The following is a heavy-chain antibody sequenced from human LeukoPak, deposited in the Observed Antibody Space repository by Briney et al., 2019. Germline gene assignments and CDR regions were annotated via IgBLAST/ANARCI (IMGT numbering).Heavy chain of an antibody. V-gene: IGHV4-59*11. J-gene: IGHJ3*01. CDR3: AREGYQSPSDAFDF. CDR1: GGSISSHF. CDR2: MYYSGST. Sequence: PSDTLSLTCTVSGGSISSHFWSWVRQPPGRGLEWIGYMYYSGSTNYNPSLKSRTTISIDTSKNQFSLKLSSVTAADTAVYYCAREGYQSPSDAFDFWGQGTMVTVSS. D-gene: IGHD2-2*01.